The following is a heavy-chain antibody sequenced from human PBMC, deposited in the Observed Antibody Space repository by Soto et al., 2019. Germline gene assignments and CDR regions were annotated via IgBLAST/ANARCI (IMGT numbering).Heavy chain of an antibody. V-gene: IGHV3-49*04. CDR1: VLTFGNYA. J-gene: IGHJ4*02. CDR2: IRNQTYSETT. CDR3: TSAGSPGMSYCFDS. Sequence: GGSLRLSCTASVLTFGNYAINWVRQAPGKGLEWVGLIRNQTYSETTQYAPSLKGRFTISRDDSNSIAYLQMSSLQVDDSAVYYCTSAGSPGMSYCFDSWGQGVLVTVSS. D-gene: IGHD3-10*01.